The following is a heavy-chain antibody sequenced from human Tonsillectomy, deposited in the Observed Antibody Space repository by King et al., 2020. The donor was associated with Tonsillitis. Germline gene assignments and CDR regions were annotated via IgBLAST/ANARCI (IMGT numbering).Heavy chain of an antibody. CDR1: GGSISSYY. Sequence: QLQESGPGLVKPSETLSLTCTVSGGSISSYYWSWIRQPPGKGLEWIGYIYYSGTTNYNPSLKSRVTKSVDTSKNQFSLKLSSVTAADTAVYYCARDIDTGSAFDIWGQGTMVTVSS. J-gene: IGHJ3*02. D-gene: IGHD3-10*01. CDR2: IYYSGTT. CDR3: ARDIDTGSAFDI. V-gene: IGHV4-59*01.